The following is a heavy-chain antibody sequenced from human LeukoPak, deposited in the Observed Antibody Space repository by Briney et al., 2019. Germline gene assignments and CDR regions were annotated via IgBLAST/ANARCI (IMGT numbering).Heavy chain of an antibody. Sequence: GGSLRLSCVVSGFTFSSYAMSWVRQAPGKGLEWVSGISGSGDNKYYADSVKGRFTISRDNSKNTLYVQMNSLGTEDTAAYYCAKGSYYDSSGSFYFDYWGQGTLVTVSS. CDR1: GFTFSSYA. CDR3: AKGSYYDSSGSFYFDY. V-gene: IGHV3-23*01. J-gene: IGHJ4*02. CDR2: ISGSGDNK. D-gene: IGHD3-22*01.